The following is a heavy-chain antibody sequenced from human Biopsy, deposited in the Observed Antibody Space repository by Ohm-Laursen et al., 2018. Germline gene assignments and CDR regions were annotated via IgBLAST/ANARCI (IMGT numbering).Heavy chain of an antibody. CDR3: ARDPLNGHKHFDY. Sequence: ASVKVSCNASSYTFIDYNIHWMRQAPGQGLEWLGYINCKTGATNYAQKFQGTVTMTRDTSISTAYLALGSLRSADTAIYYCARDPLNGHKHFDYWGQGSLVTVSS. CDR2: INCKTGAT. J-gene: IGHJ4*02. V-gene: IGHV1-2*02. D-gene: IGHD2-8*01. CDR1: SYTFIDYN.